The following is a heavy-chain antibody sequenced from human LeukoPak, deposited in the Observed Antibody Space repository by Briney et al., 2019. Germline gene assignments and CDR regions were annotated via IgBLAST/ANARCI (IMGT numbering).Heavy chain of an antibody. CDR1: GGSISSYY. CDR2: IYYSGST. CDR3: ACLTTADAFDV. Sequence: ASETLSLTCTVSGGSISSYYWSWIRQPPGKGLEWIGYIYYSGSTNYNPSLKSRVTISVDTSKNQFSLKLSSVTAADTAVYYCACLTTADAFDVWGQGTMVAVSS. V-gene: IGHV4-59*01. J-gene: IGHJ3*01. D-gene: IGHD3-22*01.